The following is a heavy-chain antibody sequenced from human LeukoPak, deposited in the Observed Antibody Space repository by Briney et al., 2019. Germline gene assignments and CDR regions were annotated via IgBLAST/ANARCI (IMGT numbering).Heavy chain of an antibody. V-gene: IGHV3-9*01. CDR2: ISWNSGNI. J-gene: IGHJ4*02. Sequence: GGSLRLSCEASGFSFDDYAMHWVRQAPGKGLEWVSGISWNSGNIGYADSVKGRFTISRDNAKNSLYLQMNSLRADDTALYYCAKDTRGYSYGSYFDYWGQGTLVTVSS. CDR1: GFSFDDYA. D-gene: IGHD5-18*01. CDR3: AKDTRGYSYGSYFDY.